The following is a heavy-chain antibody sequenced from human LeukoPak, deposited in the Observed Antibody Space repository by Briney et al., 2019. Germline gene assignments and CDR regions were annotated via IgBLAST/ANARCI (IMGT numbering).Heavy chain of an antibody. J-gene: IGHJ4*02. CDR3: SNARFRDY. V-gene: IGHV3-23*01. CDR2: ISGSGTST. Sequence: GGSLRLSCAVSGFTFTTYAMTWVRQAPGKGLEWVSAISGSGTSTYYADSVKGRFTISRDNSKNTLYLQINSLRAEDTDIYYCSNARFRDYWGQGTLVTVSS. CDR1: GFTFTTYA.